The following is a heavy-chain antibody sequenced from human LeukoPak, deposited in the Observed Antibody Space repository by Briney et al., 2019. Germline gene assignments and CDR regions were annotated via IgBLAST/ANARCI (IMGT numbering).Heavy chain of an antibody. CDR1: GVSISSSNSY. J-gene: IGHJ3*02. V-gene: IGHV4-39*01. CDR2: IYYSGNT. Sequence: PSETLSLTCTVSGVSISSSNSYWGWIRQPPGKGLEWIGSIYYSGNTYYNASLKSQVSISIDTSKNQFSLRLTSVTAADTAVYYCARTGYYDDDAFDIWGQGTMVTVSS. D-gene: IGHD3-3*01. CDR3: ARTGYYDDDAFDI.